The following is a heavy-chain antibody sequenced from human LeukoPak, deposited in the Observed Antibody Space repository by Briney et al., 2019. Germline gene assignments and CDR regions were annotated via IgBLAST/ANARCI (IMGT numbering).Heavy chain of an antibody. J-gene: IGHJ6*02. CDR3: ARDELGYCSSTSCYERYYYGMDV. D-gene: IGHD2-2*01. CDR2: IYSGGST. CDR1: GFTVSSNY. Sequence: GGSLRLSCAASGFTVSSNYMSWVRQAPGKGLEWVSVIYSGGSTYYADSVKGRFTISRDNSKNTLYLQMNSLRAEDTAVYYCARDELGYCSSTSCYERYYYGMDVWGQGTTVTVSS. V-gene: IGHV3-53*01.